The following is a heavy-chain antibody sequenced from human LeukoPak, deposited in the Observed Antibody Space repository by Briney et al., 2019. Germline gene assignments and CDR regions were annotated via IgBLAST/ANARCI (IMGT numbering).Heavy chain of an antibody. CDR2: INPYSGGT. V-gene: IGHV1-2*02. J-gene: IGHJ5*02. CDR3: ARGQQVVRGWFDP. CDR1: GYTFSDYY. D-gene: IGHD6-13*01. Sequence: ASVKVSFKASGYTFSDYYVHWVRQAPGQGLEWVGWINPYSGGTNYAQNFQGRVTMTRDTSISTAYMELSILRADDTAVYFCARGQQVVRGWFDPWGQGTLVTVSS.